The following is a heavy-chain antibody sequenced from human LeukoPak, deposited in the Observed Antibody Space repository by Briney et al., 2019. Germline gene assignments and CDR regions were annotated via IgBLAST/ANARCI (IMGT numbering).Heavy chain of an antibody. CDR2: ISTNGGST. D-gene: IGHD3-10*01. CDR1: GFTFSEDS. Sequence: PGGSLRLSWAASGFTFSEDSMHWVRQAPGKGLEYVSAISTNGGSTYYANSVKGRFTISRDDPKNTLDLQMGSLRPEDMAVYYCARGFRYYGSGIDYWGQGTLVTVSS. V-gene: IGHV3-64*01. CDR3: ARGFRYYGSGIDY. J-gene: IGHJ4*02.